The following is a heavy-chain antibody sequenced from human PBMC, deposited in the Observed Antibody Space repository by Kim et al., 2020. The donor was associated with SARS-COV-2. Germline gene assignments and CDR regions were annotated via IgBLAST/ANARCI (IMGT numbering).Heavy chain of an antibody. CDR3: AKDADGGESNYFDY. Sequence: GGSLRLSCAASGFTFSSYAMHWVRQAPGKRLEWVAVIWYDGSNKYYADSVKGRFTISRDNSKNTLYLQMNSLRAEDTAVYYCAKDADGGESNYFDYWGQGTLVTVSS. CDR2: IWYDGSNK. CDR1: GFTFSSYA. V-gene: IGHV3-33*06. J-gene: IGHJ4*02. D-gene: IGHD3-16*01.